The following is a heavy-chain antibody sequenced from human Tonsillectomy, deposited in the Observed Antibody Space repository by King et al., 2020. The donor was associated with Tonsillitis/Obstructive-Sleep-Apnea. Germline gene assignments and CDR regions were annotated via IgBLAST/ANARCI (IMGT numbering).Heavy chain of an antibody. D-gene: IGHD3-10*01. J-gene: IGHJ6*02. CDR1: GGSFSGYY. CDR2: INHSGST. Sequence: VQLQQWGAGLLKPSETLSLTCAVYGGSFSGYYWSWIRQPPGKGLEWIGEINHSGSTNYNPSLKSRVTISVDTSKNQFSLKLSSVTAADTAVYYCARDTASITMVRGVIRQNYYYYGMDVWGQGTTVTVSS. CDR3: ARDTASITMVRGVIRQNYYYYGMDV. V-gene: IGHV4-34*01.